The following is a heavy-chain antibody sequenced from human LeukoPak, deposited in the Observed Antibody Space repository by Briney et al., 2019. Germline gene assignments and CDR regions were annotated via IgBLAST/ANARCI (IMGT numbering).Heavy chain of an antibody. J-gene: IGHJ4*02. D-gene: IGHD3-16*01. Sequence: SQTLSLTCTVSGGSISSGDYYWSWIRQPPGKGLEWIGFIYHTGSFHYNPSLKSRVTISVDTSKNQFSLKLSSVTAADTAVYYCARLYTRGRGPDYWGQGALVTVSS. CDR1: GGSISSGDYY. V-gene: IGHV4-30-4*01. CDR2: IYHTGSF. CDR3: ARLYTRGRGPDY.